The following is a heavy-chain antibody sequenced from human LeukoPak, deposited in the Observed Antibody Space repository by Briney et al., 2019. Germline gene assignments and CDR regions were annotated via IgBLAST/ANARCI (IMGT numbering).Heavy chain of an antibody. CDR1: GASISSYY. CDR3: ARGAPGGNDYGDY. Sequence: SETLSLTCTVSGASISSYYWSWIRQPPGKGMEWIGYIFHSGSTNYNPSLKSRVTISVDPSKNQLSLKLSSVTAADTAVYYCARGAPGGNDYGDYWGQGTLVTVSS. CDR2: IFHSGST. J-gene: IGHJ4*02. V-gene: IGHV4-59*01.